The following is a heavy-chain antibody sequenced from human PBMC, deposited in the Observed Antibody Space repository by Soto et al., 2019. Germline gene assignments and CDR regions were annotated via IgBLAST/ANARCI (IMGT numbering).Heavy chain of an antibody. CDR2: ISPGSRYP. J-gene: IGHJ5*02. CDR3: VRGGGGGLFDP. D-gene: IGHD2-15*01. Sequence: GGSLRLSCAGSGLTFGDSYMSWIRQAPGKGLEWLSYISPGSRYPAYADSVKGRFTISRDNAKRSLYLQMMSLTAEDTAIYCCVRGGGGGLFDPWGQGTMVTVSS. V-gene: IGHV3-11*06. CDR1: GLTFGDSY.